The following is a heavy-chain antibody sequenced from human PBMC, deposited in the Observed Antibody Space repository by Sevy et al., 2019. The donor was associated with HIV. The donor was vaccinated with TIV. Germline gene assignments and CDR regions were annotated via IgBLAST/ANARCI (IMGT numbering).Heavy chain of an antibody. CDR3: ARDPTSYGYMDY. J-gene: IGHJ4*02. CDR2: ISYDGSNK. Sequence: GWSLRLSCAASGFTFSSYAMHWVRQAPGKGLEWVAVISYDGSNKYYADSVKGRFTISRDNSKNTLYLQMNSLRAEDTAVYYCARDPTSYGYMDYWGQGTLVTVSS. V-gene: IGHV3-30*04. CDR1: GFTFSSYA. D-gene: IGHD5-18*01.